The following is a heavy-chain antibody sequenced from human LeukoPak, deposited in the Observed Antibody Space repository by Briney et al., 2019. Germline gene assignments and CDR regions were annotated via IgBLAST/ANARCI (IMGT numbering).Heavy chain of an antibody. CDR2: IYYSGST. V-gene: IGHV4-59*01. J-gene: IGHJ5*02. CDR3: AREAITMVRGVKASRFDP. Sequence: SETLSLTCTVSGVSISSYYWSWIRQPPGKGLEWIGYIYYSGSTNYNPSLKSRVTISVDTSKNQFSLKLSSVTAADTAVYYCAREAITMVRGVKASRFDPWGQGTLVTVSS. CDR1: GVSISSYY. D-gene: IGHD3-10*01.